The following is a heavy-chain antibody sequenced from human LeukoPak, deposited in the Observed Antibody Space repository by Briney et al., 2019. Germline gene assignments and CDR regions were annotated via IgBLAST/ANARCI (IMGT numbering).Heavy chain of an antibody. J-gene: IGHJ4*02. CDR2: IYYSGST. D-gene: IGHD6-13*01. CDR1: GGSINNYY. V-gene: IGHV4-59*01. Sequence: SETLSLTCTVSGGSINNYYWNWIRQPPGKGLEWIGYIYYSGSTSYNPTLKSRVTISVDTSKSQFSLKLSSVTAADTAVYYCARGGGYSSSWSYWGQGTLVTVSS. CDR3: ARGGGYSSSWSY.